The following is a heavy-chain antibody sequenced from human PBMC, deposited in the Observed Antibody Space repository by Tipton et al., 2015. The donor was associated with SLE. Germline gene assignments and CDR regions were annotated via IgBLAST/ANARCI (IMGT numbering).Heavy chain of an antibody. CDR3: ARSSGDSLYYFNH. J-gene: IGHJ4*02. Sequence: TLSLTCTVSGGSITSHYCSWIRQSPGKGLEWIGGIFYTGNTYYNPSLKSRVTISVDRSKNQFSLMLTSVTAADTAMYYCARSSGDSLYYFNHWGQGTQVTVTS. D-gene: IGHD2-15*01. CDR1: GGSITSHY. CDR2: IFYTGNT. V-gene: IGHV4-59*11.